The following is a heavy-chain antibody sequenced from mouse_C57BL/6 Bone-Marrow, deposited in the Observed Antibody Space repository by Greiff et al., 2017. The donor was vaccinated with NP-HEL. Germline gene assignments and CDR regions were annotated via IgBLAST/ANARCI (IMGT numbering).Heavy chain of an antibody. J-gene: IGHJ4*01. CDR2: IRNKANNHAT. D-gene: IGHD2-3*01. CDR3: TRPYYDGYQRGDY. CDR1: GFTFSDAW. Sequence: EVQGVESGGGLVQPGGSMKLSCAASGFTFSDAWMDWVRQSPEKGLEWVAEIRNKANNHATYYAESVKGRFTISRDDSKSSVYLQMNSLRAEDTGIYYCTRPYYDGYQRGDYWGQGTSVTVSS. V-gene: IGHV6-6*01.